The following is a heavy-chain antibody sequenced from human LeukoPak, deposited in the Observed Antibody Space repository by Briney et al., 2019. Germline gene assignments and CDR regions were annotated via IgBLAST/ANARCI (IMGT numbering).Heavy chain of an antibody. CDR3: ARHTRPGHSGYENAFDI. Sequence: SETLSLTCTVSGGSISRTSYYWDWIRQPPGKGLEWIGNVFDSGSTHYNPSLKSRVIISVDTSKNQFSLRLSSVAAADTAVYYCARHTRPGHSGYENAFDIWGQGTMVTVSS. J-gene: IGHJ3*02. CDR1: GGSISRTSYY. V-gene: IGHV4-39*01. CDR2: VFDSGST. D-gene: IGHD5-12*01.